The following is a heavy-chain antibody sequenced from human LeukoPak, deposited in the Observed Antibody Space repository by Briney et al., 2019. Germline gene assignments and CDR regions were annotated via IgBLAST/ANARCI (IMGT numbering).Heavy chain of an antibody. Sequence: SETLSLTCAVYGGSFSGYYWSWIRQPPGKGLEWIGEINHSGSTNYNPSLKSRDTISVDTSKNQFSLKLSSVTAADTAVYYCARDPYVWGSYRYRFDYWGQGTLVTVSS. V-gene: IGHV4-34*01. D-gene: IGHD3-16*02. CDR2: INHSGST. J-gene: IGHJ4*02. CDR3: ARDPYVWGSYRYRFDY. CDR1: GGSFSGYY.